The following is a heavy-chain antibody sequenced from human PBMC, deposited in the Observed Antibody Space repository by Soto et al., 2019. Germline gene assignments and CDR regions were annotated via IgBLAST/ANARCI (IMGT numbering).Heavy chain of an antibody. CDR3: ARGNGPSDY. D-gene: IGHD2-8*01. J-gene: IGHJ4*02. Sequence: PGGSLRLSCAASGFTFSSYGMHWVRQAPGKGLERVAVIWYDGSNKYYADSVKGRFTISRDNSKNTLYPQMNSLRAEDTAVYYCARGNGPSDYWGQGTLVTVSS. CDR2: IWYDGSNK. V-gene: IGHV3-33*01. CDR1: GFTFSSYG.